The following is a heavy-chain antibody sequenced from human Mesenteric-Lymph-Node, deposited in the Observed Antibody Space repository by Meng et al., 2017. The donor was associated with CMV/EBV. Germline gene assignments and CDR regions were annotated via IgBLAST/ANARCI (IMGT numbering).Heavy chain of an antibody. CDR1: GGSFSGYY. Sequence: SETLSLTCAVYGGSFSGYYWSWIRQPPGKGLEWIGEINHSGSTNYNPSLKSRVTISVDTSKNQFSLNLSSLTVADTAIYYCARALPPYYYGMDVWGQGTTVTVSS. CDR3: ARALPPYYYGMDV. CDR2: INHSGST. J-gene: IGHJ6*02. V-gene: IGHV4-34*01.